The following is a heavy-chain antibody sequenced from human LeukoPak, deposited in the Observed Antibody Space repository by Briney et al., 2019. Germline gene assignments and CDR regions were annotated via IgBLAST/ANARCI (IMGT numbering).Heavy chain of an antibody. CDR2: ISYTGST. Sequence: SETLSLTCTVSGGSISSSSYYWGWIRQPPGKGLEWVGTISYTGSTYHNPSLNSRLTISIDTSKTQFSLKLSSVTAADTAVYYCARHVYGSGSYLGYGVDVWGQGTTVTVS. CDR1: GGSISSSSYY. J-gene: IGHJ6*02. V-gene: IGHV4-39*01. D-gene: IGHD3-10*01. CDR3: ARHVYGSGSYLGYGVDV.